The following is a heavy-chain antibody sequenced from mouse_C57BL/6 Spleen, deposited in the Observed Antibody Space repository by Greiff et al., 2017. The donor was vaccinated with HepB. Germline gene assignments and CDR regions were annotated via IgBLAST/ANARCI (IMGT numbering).Heavy chain of an antibody. V-gene: IGHV1-55*01. CDR3: ARKGIWYYGSSSPGAMDY. J-gene: IGHJ4*01. CDR1: GYTFTSYW. CDR2: IYPGSGST. D-gene: IGHD1-1*01. Sequence: QVQLQQPGAELVKPGASVKMSCKASGYTFTSYWITWVKQRPGQGLEWIGDIYPGSGSTNYNEKFKSKATLTVDTSSSTAYMQLSSLTSEDSAVYYCARKGIWYYGSSSPGAMDYWGQGTSVTVSS.